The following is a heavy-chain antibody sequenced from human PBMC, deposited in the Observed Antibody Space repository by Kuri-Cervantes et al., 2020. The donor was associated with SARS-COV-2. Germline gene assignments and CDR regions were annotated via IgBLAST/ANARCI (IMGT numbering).Heavy chain of an antibody. CDR1: GGSISSSSYY. V-gene: IGHV4-39*07. J-gene: IGHJ3*02. Sequence: SETLSLTCTVSGGSISSSSYYWGWIRQPPGKGLEWIGSIYHSGSTYYNPSLKSRVTISVDTSKNQFSLKLSFVTAADTAVYYCAGNIVVVPAAIGNDAFDIWGQGTMVTVSS. D-gene: IGHD2-2*01. CDR3: AGNIVVVPAAIGNDAFDI. CDR2: IYHSGST.